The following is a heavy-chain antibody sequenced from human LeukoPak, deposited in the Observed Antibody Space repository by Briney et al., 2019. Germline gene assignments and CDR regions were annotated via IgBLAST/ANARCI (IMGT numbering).Heavy chain of an antibody. V-gene: IGHV1-69*01. J-gene: IGHJ5*02. CDR2: IIPIFGTA. Sequence: GSSVKVSCKASGGTFSSYAISWVRQAPGQGLEWMGGIIPIFGTANYAQKFQGRVTITADESTSTAYMELSSLRSEDTAVYYCARDVEGYSYGTGYNWFDPWGQGALVTVSS. D-gene: IGHD5-18*01. CDR1: GGTFSSYA. CDR3: ARDVEGYSYGTGYNWFDP.